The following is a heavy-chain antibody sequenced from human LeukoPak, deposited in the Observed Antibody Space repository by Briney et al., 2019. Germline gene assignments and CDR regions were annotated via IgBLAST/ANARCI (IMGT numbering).Heavy chain of an antibody. V-gene: IGHV3-30-3*01. CDR2: ISYDGSNK. CDR1: GFTFSSYA. Sequence: GGSLRLSCAASGFTFSSYAMHWVRQAPGKGLEWVAVISYDGSNKYYADSVKGRFTISRDNSKNTLYLQMNSLRAEDTAVYYCARVPRGITGTTLFSSPSNWFDPWGQGTLVTVSS. CDR3: ARVPRGITGTTLFSSPSNWFDP. D-gene: IGHD1-7*01. J-gene: IGHJ5*02.